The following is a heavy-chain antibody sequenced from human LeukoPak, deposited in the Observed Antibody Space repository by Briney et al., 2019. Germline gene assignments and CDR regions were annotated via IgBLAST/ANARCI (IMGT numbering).Heavy chain of an antibody. Sequence: RGSLRLSCAASGFTFSSYGMSWVRQAPGKGLEWVSAISGSGGSTYYADSVKGRFTISRDNSKNTLYLQMNSLRAEDTAVYYCAKDRGYYGSGLNIWGQGTLVTVSS. CDR2: ISGSGGST. D-gene: IGHD3-10*01. CDR3: AKDRGYYGSGLNI. J-gene: IGHJ4*02. CDR1: GFTFSSYG. V-gene: IGHV3-23*01.